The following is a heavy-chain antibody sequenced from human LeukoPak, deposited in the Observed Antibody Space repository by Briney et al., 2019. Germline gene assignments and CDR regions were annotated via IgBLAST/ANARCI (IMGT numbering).Heavy chain of an antibody. V-gene: IGHV3-21*01. D-gene: IGHD4-17*01. CDR1: GFTFTTYS. CDR3: ARDHYGDYAFDY. Sequence: GGSLRLSCAASGFTFTTYSMNWVRQAPGEGLEWVSSISSSSSYIYYADSVKGRFTISRDNAKNSLYLQMNSLRAEDTAVYYCARDHYGDYAFDYWGQGTLVTVSS. J-gene: IGHJ4*02. CDR2: ISSSSSYI.